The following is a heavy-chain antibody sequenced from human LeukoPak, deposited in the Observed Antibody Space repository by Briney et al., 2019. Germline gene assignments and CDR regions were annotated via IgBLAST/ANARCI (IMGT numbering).Heavy chain of an antibody. CDR1: GYSISSGYY. Sequence: PSETLSLTCTVSGYSISSGYYWGWIRQPPGKGLEWIGSIYHSGSTYYNPSLKSRVTISVDTSKNQFSLKLSSVTAADTAVYYCARGSHGYGYYYWGQGTLVTVSS. V-gene: IGHV4-38-2*02. J-gene: IGHJ4*02. D-gene: IGHD5-18*01. CDR2: IYHSGST. CDR3: ARGSHGYGYYY.